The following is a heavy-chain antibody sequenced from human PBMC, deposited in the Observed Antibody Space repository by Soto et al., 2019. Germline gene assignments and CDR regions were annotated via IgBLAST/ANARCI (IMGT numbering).Heavy chain of an antibody. Sequence: PSETLSLTCTVSGGSFSPYYWIWIRQPPGKGLEWIGYIYHSGPTNYNPSLKSRLTISVDTSKNQLSLKLSSLRSEDTAVYYCARGVRYCSGGSCLSYYYYGMDVWGQGTTVTVSS. CDR2: IYHSGPT. CDR1: GGSFSPYY. V-gene: IGHV4-59*01. CDR3: ARGVRYCSGGSCLSYYYYGMDV. J-gene: IGHJ6*02. D-gene: IGHD2-15*01.